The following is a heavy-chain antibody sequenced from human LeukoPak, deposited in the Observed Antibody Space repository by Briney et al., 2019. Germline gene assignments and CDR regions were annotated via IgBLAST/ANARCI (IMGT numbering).Heavy chain of an antibody. CDR3: ASVSGSYNIDN. Sequence: GGSLRLSCAASGFTFSNYWMSWVRQTPGKGLEWVANIKQDGTKKYYVNSVKGRFSIFRDNAKNSLSLQMDSLTAEDTAVYYCASVSGSYNIDNWGQGTLVTVSS. J-gene: IGHJ4*02. D-gene: IGHD1-26*01. CDR2: IKQDGTKK. CDR1: GFTFSNYW. V-gene: IGHV3-7*01.